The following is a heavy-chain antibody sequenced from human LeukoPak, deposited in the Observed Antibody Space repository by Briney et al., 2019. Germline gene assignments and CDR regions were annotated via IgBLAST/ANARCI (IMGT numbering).Heavy chain of an antibody. CDR3: ASPPIAAAGTLFGQQEEYYYYYMDV. J-gene: IGHJ6*03. D-gene: IGHD6-13*01. V-gene: IGHV4-39*07. CDR1: GGSISSSSYY. CDR2: IYYSGST. Sequence: SETLSLTCTVSGGSISSSSYYWGWIRQPPGKGLEWIGSIYYSGSTYYNPSLKSRVTISVDTSKNQFSLKLSSVTAADTAVYYCASPPIAAAGTLFGQQEEYYYYYMDVWGKGTTVTVSS.